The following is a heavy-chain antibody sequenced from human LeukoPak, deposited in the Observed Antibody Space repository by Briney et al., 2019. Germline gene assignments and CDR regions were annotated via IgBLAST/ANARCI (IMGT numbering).Heavy chain of an antibody. Sequence: GGSLRHSCAASGFTFDDYAMHWVRQAPGKGLEWVSGISWNSGSIGYADSVKGRFTISRDNAKNSLYLQMNSLRAEDTAVYYCAKAQRYSSGWWYYFDYWGQGTLVTVSS. V-gene: IGHV3-9*01. CDR3: AKAQRYSSGWWYYFDY. J-gene: IGHJ4*02. CDR2: ISWNSGSI. CDR1: GFTFDDYA. D-gene: IGHD6-19*01.